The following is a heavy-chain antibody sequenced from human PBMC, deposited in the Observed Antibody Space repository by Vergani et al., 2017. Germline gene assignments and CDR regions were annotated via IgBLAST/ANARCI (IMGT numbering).Heavy chain of an antibody. D-gene: IGHD2-2*01. CDR1: GFPFSAYA. CDR2: ISGGGDNT. V-gene: IGHV3-23*01. J-gene: IGHJ4*02. CDR3: AKAGCTGTTCYSSF. Sequence: QLLESGVGLVQPGGSLRLSCAASGFPFSAYAMSWVRRAPGKGLEWVSIISGGGDNTFYADSVKGRFSVSRDNPKNTLYLQMNSLRAEDAALYYCAKAGCTGTTCYSSFWGPGTLVTVSS.